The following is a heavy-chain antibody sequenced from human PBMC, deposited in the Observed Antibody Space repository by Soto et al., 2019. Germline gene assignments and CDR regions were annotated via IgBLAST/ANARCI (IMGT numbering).Heavy chain of an antibody. J-gene: IGHJ6*02. Sequence: LSHTCTVSGGAIRSAGDSWTWIRQSPGKGLEWIGYTYQSGSAYYNPSLKSRVTISVDRSKNQFSLNLTSVTAADTAVYYCARDYYGMDVWGQGTTVTVSS. CDR3: ARDYYGMDV. V-gene: IGHV4-30-2*06. CDR1: GGAIRSAGDS. CDR2: TYQSGSA.